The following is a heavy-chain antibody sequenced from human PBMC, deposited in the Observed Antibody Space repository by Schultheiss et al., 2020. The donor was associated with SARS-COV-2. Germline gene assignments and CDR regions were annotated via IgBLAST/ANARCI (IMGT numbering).Heavy chain of an antibody. CDR1: GFTFSNAW. CDR3: TTTFGGVIVKDY. CDR2: IKSKTDGGTT. D-gene: IGHD3-16*02. V-gene: IGHV3-15*01. Sequence: GESLKISCAASGFTFSNAWMSWVRQAPGKGLEWVGRIKSKTDGGTTDYAAPVKGRFTISRDDSKNTLYLQMNSLKTEDTAVYYCTTTFGGVIVKDYWGQGTLVTVSS. J-gene: IGHJ4*02.